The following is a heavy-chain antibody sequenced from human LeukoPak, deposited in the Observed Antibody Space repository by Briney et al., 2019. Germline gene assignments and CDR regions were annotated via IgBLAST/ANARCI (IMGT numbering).Heavy chain of an antibody. D-gene: IGHD6-6*01. J-gene: IGHJ4*02. V-gene: IGHV1-8*01. CDR1: GYTFTSYD. CDR3: ARAWRIAARPGRYYFDY. CDR2: MNPNSGNT. Sequence: GASVKVSCKASGYTFTSYDINWVRQATGQGLEWMGWMNPNSGNTGYAQKFQGRVTMNRNTSISTAYMELSSLRSEDTAVYYCARAWRIAARPGRYYFDYWGQGTLVTVSS.